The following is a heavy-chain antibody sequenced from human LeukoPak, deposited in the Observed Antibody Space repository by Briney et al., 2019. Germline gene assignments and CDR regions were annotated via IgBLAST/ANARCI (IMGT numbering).Heavy chain of an antibody. CDR3: ARGRKYTSGYRVTELGSGYSDY. J-gene: IGHJ4*02. D-gene: IGHD5-18*01. CDR2: INPTGGGT. Sequence: ASVKVSCKASGYTFTSYYMHWVRQAPGQGLEWMGLINPTGGGTTYAQKFQGRVTMTRDTSTTTVYMELSSLTSEDTAVYYCARGRKYTSGYRVTELGSGYSDYWGQGTLVTVSS. V-gene: IGHV1-46*01. CDR1: GYTFTSYY.